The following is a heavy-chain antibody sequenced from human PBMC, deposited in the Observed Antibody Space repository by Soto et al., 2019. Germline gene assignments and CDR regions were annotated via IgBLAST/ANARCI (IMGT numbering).Heavy chain of an antibody. J-gene: IGHJ4*02. Sequence: GGSLRLSCAASGFTFSSYWMHWVRQAPGKGLVWVSRINSDGSSTSYADSVKGRFTISRDNAKNTLYLQMNSLRAEDTAVYYCARTGFYGDYNFDYWGQGTLVTVSS. CDR1: GFTFSSYW. CDR3: ARTGFYGDYNFDY. V-gene: IGHV3-74*01. CDR2: INSDGSST. D-gene: IGHD4-17*01.